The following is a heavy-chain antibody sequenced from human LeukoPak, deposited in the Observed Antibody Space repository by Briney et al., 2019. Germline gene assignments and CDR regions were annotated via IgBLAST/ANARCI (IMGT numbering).Heavy chain of an antibody. D-gene: IGHD6-6*01. V-gene: IGHV3-21*01. J-gene: IGHJ6*03. CDR2: ISSSSSYI. CDR1: GFTFTNYV. CDR3: ARPPPSSMYSSSTGDYYYYYMDV. Sequence: GVSLRLSCAASGFTFTNYVMRWARQAPEKGLECVSSISSSSSYIYYADSVKGRFTISRDNAKNSLYLQMNSLRAEDTAVYYCARPPPSSMYSSSTGDYYYYYMDVWGKGTTVTVSS.